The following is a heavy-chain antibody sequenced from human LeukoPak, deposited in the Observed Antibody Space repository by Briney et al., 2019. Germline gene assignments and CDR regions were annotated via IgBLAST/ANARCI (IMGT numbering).Heavy chain of an antibody. V-gene: IGHV5-51*01. D-gene: IGHD3-22*01. J-gene: IGHJ4*02. CDR3: ARTYYYDSSGYPLGY. Sequence: GESLKISCKGSGYSLTSYWIGWVRQMPGKRLEWMGINYPGDSDTRYSPSFQGQVTISADKSISTAYLQWSSLKASDTAMYYCARTYYYDSSGYPLGYWGQGTLVTVSS. CDR1: GYSLTSYW. CDR2: NYPGDSDT.